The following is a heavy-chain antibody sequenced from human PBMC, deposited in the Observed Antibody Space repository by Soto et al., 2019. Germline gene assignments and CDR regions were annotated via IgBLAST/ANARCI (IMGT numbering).Heavy chain of an antibody. D-gene: IGHD2-21*02. CDR3: ARDLSVVTAISPPNY. J-gene: IGHJ4*02. Sequence: ASVKVSCKASGYTFTSYGISWVRQAPGQGLEWMGWISAYNGNTNYAQKLRGRVTMTTDTSTSTAYMELRSLRSDDTAVYYCARDLSVVTAISPPNYWGQGTLVTVSS. CDR2: ISAYNGNT. V-gene: IGHV1-18*04. CDR1: GYTFTSYG.